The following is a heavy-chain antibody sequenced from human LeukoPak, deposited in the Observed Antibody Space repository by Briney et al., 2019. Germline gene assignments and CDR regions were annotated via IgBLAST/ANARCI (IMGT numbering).Heavy chain of an antibody. CDR1: GFTFSSYA. J-gene: IGHJ4*02. CDR3: ARDGGYSSSWYYFDY. CDR2: ISYDGSNK. V-gene: IGHV3-30-3*01. Sequence: GGSLRLSCAASGFTFSSYAMHWVRQAPGKGLEWVAVISYDGSNKYYADFVKGRFTISRDNSKNTLYLQMNSLRAEDTAVYYCARDGGYSSSWYYFDYWGQGTLVTVSS. D-gene: IGHD6-13*01.